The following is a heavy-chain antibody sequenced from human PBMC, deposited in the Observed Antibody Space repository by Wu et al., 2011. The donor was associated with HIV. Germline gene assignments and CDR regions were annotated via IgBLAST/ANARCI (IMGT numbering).Heavy chain of an antibody. J-gene: IGHJ5*02. CDR2: FIPMFGTT. D-gene: IGHD2-15*01. CDR1: GGSFTSYA. V-gene: IGHV1-69*01. Sequence: QVQLVQSGAVVKKPGSSVKVSCKTSGGSFTSYAISWVRQAPGQGLEWMGVFIPMFGTTTYAQKFQGRVTITTDESTSTAYMELNSLNSEDTAVYFCARGTRVAVLLGSWFHPWGQGTPVIVSS. CDR3: ARGTRVAVLLGSWFHP.